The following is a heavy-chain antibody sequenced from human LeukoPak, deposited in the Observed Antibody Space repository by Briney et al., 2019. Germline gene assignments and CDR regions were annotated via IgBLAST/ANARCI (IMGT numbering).Heavy chain of an antibody. D-gene: IGHD3-3*01. Sequence: PGGSLRLSCAASGFTFSSYAMHWVRQAPGKGLEWVAVISYDGSNKYYADSVKGRFTISRDNSKNTLYLQMNSLRAEDTAVYYCARGTYYDFWSGYYTDGSPIVCDAFDIWGLGTMVTVSS. J-gene: IGHJ3*02. CDR2: ISYDGSNK. CDR3: ARGTYYDFWSGYYTDGSPIVCDAFDI. CDR1: GFTFSSYA. V-gene: IGHV3-30-3*01.